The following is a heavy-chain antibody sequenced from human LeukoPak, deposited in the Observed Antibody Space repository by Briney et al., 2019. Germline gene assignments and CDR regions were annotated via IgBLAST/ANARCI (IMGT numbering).Heavy chain of an antibody. V-gene: IGHV4-59*02. Sequence: KPSETLSLTCTVSGGSVSSYYWSWIRQPPGKGLEWIGYVYHSGSTNYNPALKSRVTISLDTSENQFSLKLSSVTAADTAVYYCAREANSPTARYWYFDLWGRGTLVTVSS. CDR3: AREANSPTARYWYFDL. D-gene: IGHD4-23*01. CDR2: VYHSGST. J-gene: IGHJ2*01. CDR1: GGSVSSYY.